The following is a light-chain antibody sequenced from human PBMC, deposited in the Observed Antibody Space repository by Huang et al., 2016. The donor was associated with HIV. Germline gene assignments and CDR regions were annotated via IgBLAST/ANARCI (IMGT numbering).Light chain of an antibody. J-gene: IGKJ1*01. CDR2: QLS. CDR1: QSLLHTDGKTY. Sequence: TVMTQTPLSLSVTPGQPASISCKSNQSLLHTDGKTYLHWCLQRPGQSPQLLIYQLSIRLSGMPVGFSGSGSGTDFTLKISRVEALNANYTPWTFGQGTKVEIK. V-gene: IGKV2-29*01. CDR3: T.